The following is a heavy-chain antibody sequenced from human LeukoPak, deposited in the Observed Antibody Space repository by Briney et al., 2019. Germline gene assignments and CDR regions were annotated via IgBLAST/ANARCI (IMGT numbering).Heavy chain of an antibody. CDR2: IYWDDGK. J-gene: IGHJ4*02. V-gene: IGHV2-5*02. CDR3: AHSWEATTGYRSR. D-gene: IGHD3-16*02. CDR1: GFSLSTRGVG. Sequence: SGPTLAKPTQTLTLTCTASGFSLSTRGVGVGWIRQPPGKALEWLALIYWDDGKRYKPSLKSRLTITKDTSKNPVDLAMTNMGPVDTATYYCAHSWEATTGYRSRWGQGTLVTVSS.